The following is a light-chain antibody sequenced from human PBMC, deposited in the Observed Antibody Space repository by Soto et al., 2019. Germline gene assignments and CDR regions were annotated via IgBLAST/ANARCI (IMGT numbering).Light chain of an antibody. CDR1: QSVTKW. CDR3: QHYNGHSTWS. CDR2: DAS. J-gene: IGKJ1*01. V-gene: IGKV1-5*01. Sequence: DIQMTQPPSTLSAYVGDRVTITCRASQSVTKWVAWYQQRPGQAPKILIWDASSLQRGVPSRFSGSGFGTEFSLSISSLQPDDFATYYCQHYNGHSTWSFGQGTKVEIK.